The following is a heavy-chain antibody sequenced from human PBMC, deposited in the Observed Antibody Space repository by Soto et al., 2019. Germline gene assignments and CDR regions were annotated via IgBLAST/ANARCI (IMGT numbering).Heavy chain of an antibody. CDR1: GFTFSSYW. CDR3: AKADIYDSSGYRPHGVDY. D-gene: IGHD3-22*01. J-gene: IGHJ4*02. V-gene: IGHV3-23*01. CDR2: ISGSGGST. Sequence: GGSLRLSCAASGFTFSSYWMIWVRQAPGKGLEWVSAISGSGGSTYYADSVKGRFTISRDNSKNTLYLQMNSLRAEDTAVYYCAKADIYDSSGYRPHGVDYWGQGTLVTVSS.